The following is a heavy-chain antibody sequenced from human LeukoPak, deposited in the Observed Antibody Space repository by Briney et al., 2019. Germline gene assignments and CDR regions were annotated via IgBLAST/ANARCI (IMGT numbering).Heavy chain of an antibody. Sequence: PGGSLRLPCAASGFSVSGTHMSWVRQAPGKGLEWVSAIYTGGTTYYADSVKGRFTIPRDSSKNTLFLQLNSLRAEDTAVYYCARDQATLGGGLDSWGQGTLVTVSS. J-gene: IGHJ4*02. V-gene: IGHV3-53*01. CDR3: ARDQATLGGGLDS. CDR2: IYTGGTT. CDR1: GFSVSGTH. D-gene: IGHD3-16*01.